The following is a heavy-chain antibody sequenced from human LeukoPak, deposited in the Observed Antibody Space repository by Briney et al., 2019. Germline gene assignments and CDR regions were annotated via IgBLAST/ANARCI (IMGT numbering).Heavy chain of an antibody. V-gene: IGHV4-59*12. D-gene: IGHD3-22*01. J-gene: IGHJ4*02. Sequence: SETLSLTCAVYGGSFSAYYWGWIRQPPGKGLEWLGYISYSGSTYYNSSLQSRVSISLDTSKTQFSLRLNSLTAADTAVYYCARAPSMILPYYFDYWGQGTLVTVSS. CDR2: ISYSGST. CDR3: ARAPSMILPYYFDY. CDR1: GGSFSAYY.